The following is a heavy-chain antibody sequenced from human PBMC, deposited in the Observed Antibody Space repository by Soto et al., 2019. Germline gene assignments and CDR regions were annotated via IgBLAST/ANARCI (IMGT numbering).Heavy chain of an antibody. CDR1: GGSFGGYY. D-gene: IGHD2-2*01. CDR2: INHSGST. CDR3: ARGGRCSSTSCYARFDY. Sequence: PSETLCLTCAVYGGSFGGYYWSWIRQPPGKGLEWIGEINHSGSTNYNPSLKSRVTISVDTSKNQFSLKLSSVTAADTAVYYCARGGRCSSTSCYARFDYWGQGTLVTVSS. J-gene: IGHJ4*02. V-gene: IGHV4-34*01.